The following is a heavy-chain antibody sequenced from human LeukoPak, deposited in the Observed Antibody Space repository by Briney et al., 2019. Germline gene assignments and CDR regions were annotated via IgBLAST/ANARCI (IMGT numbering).Heavy chain of an antibody. CDR3: AKASGSYYNPFDY. CDR2: ISGSGGST. CDR1: GFTFSSYA. J-gene: IGHJ4*02. V-gene: IGHV3-23*01. Sequence: GGSLRLSCAASGFTFSSYAMNWVRQAPGKGLEWVSTISGSGGSTYYADSVKGRFTVSRDNSRTTLYLQMNSLRAEDTAVYYCAKASGSYYNPFDYWGQGTLVTVSS. D-gene: IGHD3-10*01.